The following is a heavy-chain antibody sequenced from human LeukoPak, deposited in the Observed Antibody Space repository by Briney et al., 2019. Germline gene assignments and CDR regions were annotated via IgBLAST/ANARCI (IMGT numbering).Heavy chain of an antibody. CDR3: ARIKAMAAAPYSSGWYGTNYFDS. Sequence: PSETLSLTCTVSGGSISSYYWSWIRQPPGKGLEWIGYIYYSGSTNYNPSLKSRVTISIDTSKNQFSLKLSSVTAADTAMYYCARIKAMAAAPYSSGWYGTNYFDSRGQGTLVTVSS. D-gene: IGHD6-19*01. CDR2: IYYSGST. V-gene: IGHV4-59*01. J-gene: IGHJ4*02. CDR1: GGSISSYY.